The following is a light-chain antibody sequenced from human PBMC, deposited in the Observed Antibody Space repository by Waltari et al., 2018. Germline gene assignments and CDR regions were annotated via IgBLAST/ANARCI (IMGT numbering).Light chain of an antibody. CDR1: SRDVGIYNL. J-gene: IGLJ2*01. CDR2: EST. Sequence: QSALTPPVPVSGSPGQSITISCTGTSRDVGIYNLVSCYQLHPRKAPKLIIYESTTRPSGVSSRFSGSKSGNTASLTISGLQAEDEADYYCCSFAGSSPHVVFGGGTKLTVL. CDR3: CSFAGSSPHVV. V-gene: IGLV2-23*01.